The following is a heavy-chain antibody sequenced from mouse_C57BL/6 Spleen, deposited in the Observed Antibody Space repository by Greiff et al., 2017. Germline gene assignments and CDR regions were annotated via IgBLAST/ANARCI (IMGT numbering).Heavy chain of an antibody. CDR2: IYPGNGDT. J-gene: IGHJ2*01. D-gene: IGHD6-2*01. Sequence: QVQLKESGPELVKPGASVKISCKASGYAFSSYWMNWVKQRPGKGLEWIGRIYPGNGDTNYNGKFKGKATLTADKSSSTAYMQLSSLSSEDSAVYFCARYGGICSSHYYMDYWGQGTTVTVSS. V-gene: IGHV1-82*01. CDR1: GYAFSSYW. CDR3: ARYGGICSSHYYMDY.